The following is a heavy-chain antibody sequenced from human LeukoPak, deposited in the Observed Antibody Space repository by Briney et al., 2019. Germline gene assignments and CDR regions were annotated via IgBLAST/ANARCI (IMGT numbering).Heavy chain of an antibody. CDR1: GFTFSSYG. Sequence: PGGSLRLSCAASGFTFSSYGMHWVRQAPGKGLEWVAFIRYDGNNKYYADSVKGRYTISRDNSKNTLYLQMNSLRAEDTAVYYCAKGFSIAARNPFDYWGQGTLVTVSS. V-gene: IGHV3-30*02. CDR2: IRYDGNNK. CDR3: AKGFSIAARNPFDY. J-gene: IGHJ4*02. D-gene: IGHD6-6*01.